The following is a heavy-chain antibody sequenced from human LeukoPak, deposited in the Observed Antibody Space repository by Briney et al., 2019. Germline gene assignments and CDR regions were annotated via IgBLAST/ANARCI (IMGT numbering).Heavy chain of an antibody. CDR2: INPNTGGT. J-gene: IGHJ5*02. CDR1: GYTLTADY. V-gene: IGHV1-2*02. Sequence: ASVKVSCKASGYTLTADYLHWVRQAPGQGLEWMGWINPNTGGTNYAQKFQGRVTMTRDTSISTAYMELSSLRSDDTAVYYCARWAVAGSVYWFDPWGQGTLVTVSS. D-gene: IGHD6-19*01. CDR3: ARWAVAGSVYWFDP.